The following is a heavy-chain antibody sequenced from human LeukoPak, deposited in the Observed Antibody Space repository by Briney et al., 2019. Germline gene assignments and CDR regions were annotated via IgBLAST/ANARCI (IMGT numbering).Heavy chain of an antibody. Sequence: GGSLRLSCAASGFTFSSYAMSWVRQAPGKGLEWVSAISGSGGSTYYADSVKGRFTISRDNSKNTLYLQMNSLRAEDTAVYYCAKDLGSPYGSGRWAFDIWGQGTMVTVSS. D-gene: IGHD3-10*01. V-gene: IGHV3-23*01. J-gene: IGHJ3*02. CDR2: ISGSGGST. CDR3: AKDLGSPYGSGRWAFDI. CDR1: GFTFSSYA.